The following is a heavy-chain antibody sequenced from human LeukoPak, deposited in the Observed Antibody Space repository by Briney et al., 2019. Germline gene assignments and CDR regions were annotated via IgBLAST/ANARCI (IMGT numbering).Heavy chain of an antibody. CDR1: GFTFSDYY. CDR2: ISSSGSTI. V-gene: IGHV3-11*01. D-gene: IGHD2-2*01. CDR3: ARVNCSSTSCYSFFDY. J-gene: IGHJ4*02. Sequence: GGSLRLSCAASGFTFSDYYMSWIRQAPGKGLEWVSYISSSGSTIYYADSMKGRFTISRDNAKNSLYLQMNSLRAEDTAVYYCARVNCSSTSCYSFFDYWGQGTLVTVSS.